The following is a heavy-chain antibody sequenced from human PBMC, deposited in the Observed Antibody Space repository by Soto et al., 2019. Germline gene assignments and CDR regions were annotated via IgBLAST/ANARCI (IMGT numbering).Heavy chain of an antibody. Sequence: QVQLQESGPGLVKPSETLSLTCTVSGGSISSYYWSWIRQPPGKGLEWIGYINYSGSTTYNPSLRSRVTISVDTSKNQLSLKLSSLTAADTAVYYCARHVNRGAIIDYWGQGTLVTVSS. CDR2: INYSGST. CDR1: GGSISSYY. CDR3: ARHVNRGAIIDY. V-gene: IGHV4-59*08. J-gene: IGHJ4*02. D-gene: IGHD3-10*01.